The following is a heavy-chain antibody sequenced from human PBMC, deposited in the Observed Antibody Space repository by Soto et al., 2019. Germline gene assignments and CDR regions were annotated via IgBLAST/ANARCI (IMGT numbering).Heavy chain of an antibody. Sequence: GGSLRLSCAASGFTFSSYWMHWVRQAPGKGLVWVSRINPDGSATNYADSVKGRFTISRDKAKNTLYLQMNSLRAEDTAVFYCGRGGSDSPMAPGYWGQGTLVTVSS. CDR3: GRGGSDSPMAPGY. CDR1: GFTFSSYW. CDR2: INPDGSAT. V-gene: IGHV3-74*01. D-gene: IGHD5-18*01. J-gene: IGHJ4*02.